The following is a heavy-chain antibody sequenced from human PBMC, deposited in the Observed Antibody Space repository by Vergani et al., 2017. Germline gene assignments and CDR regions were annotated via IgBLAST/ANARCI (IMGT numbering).Heavy chain of an antibody. Sequence: EVQLLESGGGLVQPGGSLKLSCAASGFTFSGSAMHWVRQASGKGLEWVGRIRSKANSYATAYAASVKGRFTISRDDSKNTAYLQMNSLKTEDTAVYYCTSQDCGDYVASANWFDPWGQGTLVTVSS. CDR2: IRSKANSYAT. D-gene: IGHD4-17*01. CDR1: GFTFSGSA. V-gene: IGHV3-73*01. J-gene: IGHJ5*02. CDR3: TSQDCGDYVASANWFDP.